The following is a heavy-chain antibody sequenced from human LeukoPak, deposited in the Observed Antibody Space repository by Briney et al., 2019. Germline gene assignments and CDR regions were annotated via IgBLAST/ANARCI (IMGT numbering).Heavy chain of an antibody. D-gene: IGHD3-10*01. Sequence: ASVKVSCKAFGYTFTGYYMHWVRQAPGQGLEWMGWINPNSGGTNYAQKFQGRVTMTRDTSISTAYMELSRLRSDDTAVYYCARESRITMVRGVIYYFDYWGQGALVTVSS. J-gene: IGHJ4*02. CDR1: GYTFTGYY. CDR3: ARESRITMVRGVIYYFDY. CDR2: INPNSGGT. V-gene: IGHV1-2*02.